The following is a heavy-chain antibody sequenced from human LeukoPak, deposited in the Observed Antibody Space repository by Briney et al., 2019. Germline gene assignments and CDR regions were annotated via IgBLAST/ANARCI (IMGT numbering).Heavy chain of an antibody. CDR1: GYTFTSYY. J-gene: IGHJ6*03. D-gene: IGHD5-18*01. CDR3: ARALVDTDSYYYYMDV. Sequence: GASVKVSCKASGYTFTSYYMHWVRQDPGQGLEWMGIINPSGGSTSYAQKFQGRVTMTRDMSTSTGYMELSSLRSEDTAVYYCARALVDTDSYYYYMDVWGKGTTVTVSS. V-gene: IGHV1-46*01. CDR2: INPSGGST.